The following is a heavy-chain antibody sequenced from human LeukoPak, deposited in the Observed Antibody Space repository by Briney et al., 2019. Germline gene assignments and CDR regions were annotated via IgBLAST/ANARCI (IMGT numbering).Heavy chain of an antibody. D-gene: IGHD1-26*01. CDR1: GFTFSSYA. CDR2: ISGSVGNT. V-gene: IGHV3-23*01. J-gene: IGHJ4*02. Sequence: GGSLRLSCAASGFTFSSYAMNWVRQAPGKGLEWVSGISGSVGNTYYADSVKGRFTISRDNSKNTLYLQMNSLRAEDTAVYYCASEVGATSKWGQGTLVTVSS. CDR3: ASEVGATSK.